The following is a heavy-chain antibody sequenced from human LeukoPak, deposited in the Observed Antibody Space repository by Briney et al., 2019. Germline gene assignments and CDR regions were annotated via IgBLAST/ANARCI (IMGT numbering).Heavy chain of an antibody. CDR3: ARDGDYTAEYDYYYGMDV. CDR1: GFTFSSYS. CDR2: ISSSSSYI. D-gene: IGHD4-17*01. Sequence: GGSLRLSCAASGFTFSSYSMNWVRQAPGKGLEWVSSISSSSSYIYYADSVKGRFTISRDNAKNSLYLQMNSLRAEDTAVYYCARDGDYTAEYDYYYGMDVWGQGTTVTVSS. V-gene: IGHV3-21*04. J-gene: IGHJ6*02.